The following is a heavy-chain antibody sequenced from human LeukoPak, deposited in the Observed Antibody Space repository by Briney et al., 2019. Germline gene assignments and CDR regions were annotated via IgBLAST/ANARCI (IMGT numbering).Heavy chain of an antibody. CDR3: ARGRTTGKFHNRFDP. D-gene: IGHD1-1*01. Sequence: SETLSLTCAVYGGSFSGYYWSWIRQPPGKGLEWIGEINHSGSTNYNPSLKSRVTISVDTSKNQFSLKLSSVTAADTAVYYCARGRTTGKFHNRFDPWGQGTLVTVSS. CDR1: GGSFSGYY. V-gene: IGHV4-34*01. CDR2: INHSGST. J-gene: IGHJ5*02.